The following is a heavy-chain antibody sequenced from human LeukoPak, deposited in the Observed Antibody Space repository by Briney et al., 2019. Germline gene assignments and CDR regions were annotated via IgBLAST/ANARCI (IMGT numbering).Heavy chain of an antibody. CDR1: GGSISSSSYY. CDR2: IYYSGST. D-gene: IGHD3-3*01. J-gene: IGHJ4*02. CDR3: ASTKRSYDFWSGEGGYYFDY. V-gene: IGHV4-39*01. Sequence: SETLSLICTVSGGSISSSSYYWGWIRQPPGKGLEWIGSIYYSGSTYYNPSLKSRVTISVDTSKNQFSLKLSSVTAADTAVYYCASTKRSYDFWSGEGGYYFDYWGQGTLVTVSS.